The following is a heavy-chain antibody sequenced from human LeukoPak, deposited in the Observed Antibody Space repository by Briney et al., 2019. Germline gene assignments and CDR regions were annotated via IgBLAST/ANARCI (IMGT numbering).Heavy chain of an antibody. CDR2: IRYDGSNK. CDR3: AKDEGRYSYGIGFDY. V-gene: IGHV3-30*02. Sequence: GGSLRLSCAASGFTFSSYGMHWVRQAPGKGLEWVAFIRYDGSNKYYADSVKGRFTISRDDSKNTLYLQMNSLRAEDTAVYYCAKDEGRYSYGIGFDYWGQGTLVTVSS. CDR1: GFTFSSYG. J-gene: IGHJ4*02. D-gene: IGHD5-18*01.